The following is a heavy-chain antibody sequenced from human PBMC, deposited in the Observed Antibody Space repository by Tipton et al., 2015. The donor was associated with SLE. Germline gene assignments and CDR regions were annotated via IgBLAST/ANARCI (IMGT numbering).Heavy chain of an antibody. CDR1: GYTFNSYA. Sequence: SLRLSCAASGYTFNSYAMSWVRQAPGKGLEWVALIYAGGDTHYADSVKGRFTVSRDSSKDLLFLQMSSLRAEDTAVYYCAKNLRPPRRRTTFLGMDVWGQGTTVIVSS. CDR3: AKNLRPPRRRTTFLGMDV. D-gene: IGHD1/OR15-1a*01. V-gene: IGHV3-23*03. CDR2: IYAGGDT. J-gene: IGHJ6*02.